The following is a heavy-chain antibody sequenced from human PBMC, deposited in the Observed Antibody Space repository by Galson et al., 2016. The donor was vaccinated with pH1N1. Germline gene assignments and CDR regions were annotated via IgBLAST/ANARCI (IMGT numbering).Heavy chain of an antibody. CDR1: GFTFDDYA. CDR3: AKVGGLLSGYFDY. Sequence: SLRLSCAASGFTFDDYAMHWVRQAPGKGLERVSGISWNSGSIGYADSVKGRFTISRDNAKNSLYLQMNSLRAEDTALYYCAKVGGLLSGYFDYWGQGTLVTVSS. D-gene: IGHD3-10*01. V-gene: IGHV3-9*01. J-gene: IGHJ4*02. CDR2: ISWNSGSI.